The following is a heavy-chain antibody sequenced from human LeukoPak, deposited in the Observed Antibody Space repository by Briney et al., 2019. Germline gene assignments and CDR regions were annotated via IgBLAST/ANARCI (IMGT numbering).Heavy chain of an antibody. CDR2: INPNSGGT. Sequence: GASVKVSCKASGYTFTGYYMHWVRQAPGQGLEWMGWINPNSGGTNYAQKFQGWVTMTRDTSISTAYMELSRLRSDDTAVYYCARGGRWTPPSYYYDSSGYYRPHFDYWGQGTLVTVSS. D-gene: IGHD3-22*01. CDR1: GYTFTGYY. CDR3: ARGGRWTPPSYYYDSSGYYRPHFDY. J-gene: IGHJ4*02. V-gene: IGHV1-2*04.